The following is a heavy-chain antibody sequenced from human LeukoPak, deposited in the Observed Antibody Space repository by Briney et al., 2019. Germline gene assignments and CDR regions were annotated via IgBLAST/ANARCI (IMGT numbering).Heavy chain of an antibody. CDR2: ISGRGASK. D-gene: IGHD5-18*01. CDR3: ADIDTAMVHFDY. CDR1: GLTFNNYA. Sequence: GGSLRLSCAVSGLTFNNYAMSWVRQAPGKGLEWVSGISGRGASKYYADSVKGRFTISRDNSKNTLYLQMNSLRAEGTAVYYCADIDTAMVHFDYWGQGTLVTVSS. J-gene: IGHJ4*02. V-gene: IGHV3-23*01.